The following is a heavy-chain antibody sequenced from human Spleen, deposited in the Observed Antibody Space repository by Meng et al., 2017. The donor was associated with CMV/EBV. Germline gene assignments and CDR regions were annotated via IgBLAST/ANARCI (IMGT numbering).Heavy chain of an antibody. J-gene: IGHJ4*02. Sequence: QLQLPEAGPGLVKPSETLSLTCTVSGDSISSSSYYWGWIRQPPGKGLEWIGSIYYSGSTYYNPSLKSRVTISVDTSKNQFSLKLSSVTAADTAVYYCARVGIAVAGTHFDYWGQGTLVTSPQ. D-gene: IGHD6-19*01. V-gene: IGHV4-39*07. CDR1: GDSISSSSYY. CDR2: IYYSGST. CDR3: ARVGIAVAGTHFDY.